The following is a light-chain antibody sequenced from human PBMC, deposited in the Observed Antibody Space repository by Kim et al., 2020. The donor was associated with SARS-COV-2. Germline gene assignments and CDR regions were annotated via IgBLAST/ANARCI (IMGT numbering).Light chain of an antibody. Sequence: EVVMTQSPASLSVSPGGSVTLSCRASQSVSRDLAWYQQRPGQTPRLLIYAASTRVTGIPGRFSGSGSGTEFTLTVDSLQADDFAVYYCQQYRFWWSFGKGTKVDIK. CDR1: QSVSRD. J-gene: IGKJ1*01. V-gene: IGKV3-15*01. CDR2: AAS. CDR3: QQYRFWWS.